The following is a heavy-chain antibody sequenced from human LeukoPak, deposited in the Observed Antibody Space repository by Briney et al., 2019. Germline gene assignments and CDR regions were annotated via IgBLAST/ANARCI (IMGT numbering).Heavy chain of an antibody. J-gene: IGHJ4*02. V-gene: IGHV3-7*03. D-gene: IGHD4-17*01. CDR1: GFTLSTFW. Sequence: GGSLRLSCVASGFTLSTFWMTWVRQAPGKGLEWVANIKQDGSEKNYVDSVKGRFTISRDNAKNSLYMQMNSLRVGDTAVYYCAKHGDGNSLDYWGQGTLVTVSS. CDR2: IKQDGSEK. CDR3: AKHGDGNSLDY.